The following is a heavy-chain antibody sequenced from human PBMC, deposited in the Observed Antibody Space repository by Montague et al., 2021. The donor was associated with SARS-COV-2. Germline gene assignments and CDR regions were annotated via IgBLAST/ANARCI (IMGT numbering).Heavy chain of an antibody. CDR1: GFTVSSNF. D-gene: IGHD3-10*01. J-gene: IGHJ4*02. CDR2: IYGSGNT. Sequence: SLRLSCAVSGFTVSSNFMNWVRQAPGKGLEWVSVIYGSGNTYYAGSVKGRFTISRDNSKNTLYLQMNSLRVEDTAVYYCAREGRDYGSWSYYPFDYWGQGTLVTVSS. CDR3: AREGRDYGSWSYYPFDY. V-gene: IGHV3-66*01.